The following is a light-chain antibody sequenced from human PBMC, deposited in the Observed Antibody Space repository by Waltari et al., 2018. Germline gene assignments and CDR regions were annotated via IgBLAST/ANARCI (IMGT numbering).Light chain of an antibody. CDR1: QSISKS. J-gene: IGKJ4*02. V-gene: IGKV1-5*03. CDR2: EAS. Sequence: CRASQSISKSLAWYQQKTGKAPKLLIDEASTLQGGVPSRFSGTGSGTDFTLTISSLQPDDFATYYCQQYNSYSLLTFGGGTKVEIK. CDR3: QQYNSYSLLT.